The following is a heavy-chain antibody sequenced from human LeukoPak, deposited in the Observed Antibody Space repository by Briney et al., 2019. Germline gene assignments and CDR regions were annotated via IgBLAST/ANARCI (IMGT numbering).Heavy chain of an antibody. J-gene: IGHJ4*02. CDR1: GFTFSSYG. V-gene: IGHV3-30*03. CDR2: ISYDGSNK. CDR3: AVAYSSSGYYPVDY. D-gene: IGHD3-22*01. Sequence: TGGSLRLSCAASGFTFSSYGMHWVRQAPGKGLEWVAVISYDGSNKYYADSVKGRFTISRDNSKNTLYLQMNSLRAEDTAVYYCAVAYSSSGYYPVDYWGQGTLVTVRS.